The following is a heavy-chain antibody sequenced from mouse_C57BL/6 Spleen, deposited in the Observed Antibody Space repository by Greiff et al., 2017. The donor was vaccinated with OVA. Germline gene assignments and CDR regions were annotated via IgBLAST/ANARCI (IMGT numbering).Heavy chain of an antibody. J-gene: IGHJ2*01. V-gene: IGHV1-81*01. CDR1: GYTFTSYG. CDR3: AREGYYYGSSPYYFDY. D-gene: IGHD1-1*01. Sequence: VQLQQSGAELARPGASVKLSCKASGYTFTSYGISWVKQRTGQGLEWIGEIYPRSGNTYYNEKFKGKATLTADKSSSTAYMELRSLTSEDSAVYVCAREGYYYGSSPYYFDYWGQGTTLTVSS. CDR2: IYPRSGNT.